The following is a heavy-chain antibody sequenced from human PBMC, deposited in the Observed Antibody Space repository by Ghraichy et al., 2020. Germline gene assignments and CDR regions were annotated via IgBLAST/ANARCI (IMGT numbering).Heavy chain of an antibody. J-gene: IGHJ4*02. V-gene: IGHV3-30*02. D-gene: IGHD6-19*01. CDR3: AKDRGYSSGWYLDY. CDR2: IRYDGSNK. Sequence: LSLTCAASGFTFSSYGMHWVRQAPGKGLEWVAFIRYDGSNKYYADSVKGRFTISRDNSKNTLYLQMNSLRAEDTAVYYCAKDRGYSSGWYLDYWGQGTLVTVSS. CDR1: GFTFSSYG.